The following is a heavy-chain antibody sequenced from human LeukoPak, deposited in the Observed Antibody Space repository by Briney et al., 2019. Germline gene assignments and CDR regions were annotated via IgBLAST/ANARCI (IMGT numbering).Heavy chain of an antibody. Sequence: GGSLRLSCAASGFTFNTYTMYWVRQAPGKGLEWVSGISNSGGSTYYADSVKGRFTISRDNSKNTLYPQMNSLRAEDTALYYCAKGLERESRLDSWGQGTLVTVSS. J-gene: IGHJ4*02. D-gene: IGHD1-1*01. V-gene: IGHV3-23*01. CDR3: AKGLERESRLDS. CDR2: ISNSGGST. CDR1: GFTFNTYT.